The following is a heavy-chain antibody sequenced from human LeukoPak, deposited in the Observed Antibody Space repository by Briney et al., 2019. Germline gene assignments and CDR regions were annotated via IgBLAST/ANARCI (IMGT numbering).Heavy chain of an antibody. V-gene: IGHV3-66*01. CDR2: IYSGGST. CDR3: ARDQSLRFDP. CDR1: GFTVSSNY. J-gene: IGHJ5*02. Sequence: GGSLRLSCAASGFTVSSNYMSWVRQAPGKGLEWVSVIYSGGSTYYADSVKGRFAISRDNSKNTLYLQMNSLRAEDTAVYYCARDQSLRFDPWGQGTLVTVSS.